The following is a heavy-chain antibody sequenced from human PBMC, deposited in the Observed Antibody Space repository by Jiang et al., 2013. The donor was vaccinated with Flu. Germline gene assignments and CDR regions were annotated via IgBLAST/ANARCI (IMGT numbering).Heavy chain of an antibody. J-gene: IGHJ4*02. CDR2: IYHSGST. D-gene: IGHD3-10*01. Sequence: GPGLVKPSETLSLTCAVSGYSISSGYYWGWIRQPPGKGLEWIGSIYHSGSTYYNPSLKSRVTISVDTSKNQFSLKLSSVTAADTAVYYCARHWRFGELFGYFDYWGQGTLVTVSS. CDR1: GYSISSGYY. CDR3: ARHWRFGELFGYFDY. V-gene: IGHV4-38-2*01.